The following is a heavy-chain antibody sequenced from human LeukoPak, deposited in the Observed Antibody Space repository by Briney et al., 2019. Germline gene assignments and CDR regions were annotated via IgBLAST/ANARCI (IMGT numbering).Heavy chain of an antibody. J-gene: IGHJ4*02. V-gene: IGHV4-34*01. Sequence: SETLSLTCAVYGGSLSGYYWSWIRQPPGKGLEWIGEINHSGSTNYNPSLKSRVTISVDTSKNQFSLKLSSVTAADTAVYYCARRGYSYPDYWGQGTLVTVSS. CDR3: ARRGYSYPDY. CDR2: INHSGST. CDR1: GGSLSGYY. D-gene: IGHD5-18*01.